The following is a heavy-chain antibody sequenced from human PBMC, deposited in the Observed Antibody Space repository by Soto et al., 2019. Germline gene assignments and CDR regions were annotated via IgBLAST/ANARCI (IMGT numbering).Heavy chain of an antibody. D-gene: IGHD3-3*01. V-gene: IGHV4-39*02. CDR3: ARFFGNAFDV. CDR2: IYYDGTP. J-gene: IGHJ3*01. Sequence: QLQLRESGPGLVKPSETLSLTCSVSGGSISTDSYNWDWIRQSPVKGLEWIGTIYYDGTPSYNPSLKSQVTISVDTSRNHFSLKVKSVTAADTAMYYCARFFGNAFDVWGQGTMVKVSS. CDR1: GGSISTDSYN.